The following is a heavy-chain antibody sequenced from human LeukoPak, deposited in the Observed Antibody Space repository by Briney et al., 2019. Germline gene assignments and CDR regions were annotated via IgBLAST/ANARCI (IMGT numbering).Heavy chain of an antibody. CDR3: ARGLTTVTSLASY. J-gene: IGHJ4*02. Sequence: GGSLRLSCAASGFTFSDYYMNWIRQAPGKGLEWVSYISGSGSGANYADSVKGRFTISRDNAKNSLYLQMNSLGAEDTAMYYCARGLTTVTSLASYWGQGTLVTVSS. V-gene: IGHV3-11*03. CDR2: ISGSGSGA. CDR1: GFTFSDYY. D-gene: IGHD4-17*01.